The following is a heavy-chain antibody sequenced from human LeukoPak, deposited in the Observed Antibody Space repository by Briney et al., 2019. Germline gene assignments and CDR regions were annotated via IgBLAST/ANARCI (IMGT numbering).Heavy chain of an antibody. V-gene: IGHV1-46*01. CDR1: GYTYTTYY. D-gene: IGHD4/OR15-4a*01. J-gene: IGHJ4*02. CDR2: INPRDKST. Sequence: ASVKVSCKASGYTYTTYYLHWVRRAPGQGLEWMGTINPRDKSTSFAQKFQGRVTMTRDTSTSTIYMELSSLTPEDTAVYYCARVDDYGANSVGYWGQGTLVTVSS. CDR3: ARVDDYGANSVGY.